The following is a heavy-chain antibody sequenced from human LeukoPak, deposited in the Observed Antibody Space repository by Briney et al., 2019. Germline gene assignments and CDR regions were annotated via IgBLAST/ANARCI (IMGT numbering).Heavy chain of an antibody. D-gene: IGHD4-17*01. CDR1: GGSISSSSYY. V-gene: IGHV4-39*07. Sequence: SETLSLTCTVSGGSISSSSYYWSWIRQPPGKGLEWIGSIYYSGSTYYNPSLKSRVTISVDTSKNQFSLKLSSVTAADTAVYYCARVVYGDYAGDIYNWFDPWGQGTQVTVSS. CDR3: ARVVYGDYAGDIYNWFDP. J-gene: IGHJ5*02. CDR2: IYYSGST.